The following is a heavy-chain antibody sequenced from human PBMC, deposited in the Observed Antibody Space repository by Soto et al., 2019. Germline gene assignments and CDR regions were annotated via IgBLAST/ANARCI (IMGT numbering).Heavy chain of an antibody. V-gene: IGHV3-21*01. CDR3: ARPPYYYDTSGLAY. CDR2: ISSSSSYI. CDR1: GFTFSSYS. D-gene: IGHD3-22*01. Sequence: EVQLVESGGGLVKPGGSLRLSCAASGFTFSSYSMNWVRQAPGKGLEWVSSISSSSSYIYYADSVKGRFTISRDNAKNSLYRQMNSLRAEDTAVYYCARPPYYYDTSGLAYWGQGTLVTVSS. J-gene: IGHJ4*02.